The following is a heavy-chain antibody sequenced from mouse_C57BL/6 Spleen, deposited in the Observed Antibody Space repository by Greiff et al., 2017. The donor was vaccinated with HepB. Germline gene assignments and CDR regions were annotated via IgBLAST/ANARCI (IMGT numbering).Heavy chain of an antibody. V-gene: IGHV1-18*01. J-gene: IGHJ1*03. D-gene: IGHD3-1*01. CDR1: GYTFTDYN. Sequence: VQLQQSGPELVKPGASVKIPCKASGYTFTDYNMDWVKQSPGQGLEWIGDINPSNGGTIYNQKFKGKATLTVDKSSSTAYMELRSLTSEDSAVYYCAREGASYFDVWGTGTTVTVSS. CDR2: INPSNGGT. CDR3: AREGASYFDV.